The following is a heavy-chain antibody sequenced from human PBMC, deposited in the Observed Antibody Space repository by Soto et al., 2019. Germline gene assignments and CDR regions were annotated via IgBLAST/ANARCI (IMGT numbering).Heavy chain of an antibody. V-gene: IGHV1-8*01. CDR3: AREIGPTRAYDILTGYYNWFDP. D-gene: IGHD3-9*01. Sequence: ASVKVSCKASGYTFTSYDINWVRQATGQGLEWMGWMNPNSGNTGYAQKFQGRVTMTRNTSISTAYMELSSLRSEDTAVYYCAREIGPTRAYDILTGYYNWFDPWGQGTLVTVSS. CDR1: GYTFTSYD. CDR2: MNPNSGNT. J-gene: IGHJ5*02.